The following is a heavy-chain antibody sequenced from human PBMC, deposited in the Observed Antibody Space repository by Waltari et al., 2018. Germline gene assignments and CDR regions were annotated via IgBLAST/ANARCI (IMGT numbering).Heavy chain of an antibody. CDR3: ARERLAEWVAGTGAYYFDY. CDR2: IIPIVGTA. CDR1: GGTFSSYA. J-gene: IGHJ4*02. V-gene: IGHV1-69*01. D-gene: IGHD6-19*01. Sequence: QVQLVQSGAGVKKPGSSVKVSCKASGGTFSSYAISWVRPAPGQGLEWMGGIIPIVGTANYAQKVQGRVTITADESTSTAYMELSSLRSEDTAVYYCARERLAEWVAGTGAYYFDYWGQGTLVTVSS.